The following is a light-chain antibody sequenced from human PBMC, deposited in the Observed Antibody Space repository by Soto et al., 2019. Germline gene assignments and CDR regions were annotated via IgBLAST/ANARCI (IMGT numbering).Light chain of an antibody. V-gene: IGKV1-9*01. CDR2: GAS. J-gene: IGKJ2*01. CDR3: QQLNNDWYA. Sequence: DIQLTQSPSFLSASVGDRVTITCRASQGISTYLAWYLQRPGKAPKLLIYGASTLQSGVPSRFSGSGAGTEFTLPISSLQPEDFGTYPCQQLNNDWYAFCQGTKLEIK. CDR1: QGISTY.